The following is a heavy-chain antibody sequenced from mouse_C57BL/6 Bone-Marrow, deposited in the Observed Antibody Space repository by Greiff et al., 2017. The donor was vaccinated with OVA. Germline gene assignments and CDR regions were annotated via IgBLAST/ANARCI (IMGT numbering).Heavy chain of an antibody. Sequence: EVKLQASGPVLVKPGASVKMSCKASGYTFTDYYMNWVKQSHGKSLEWIGVINPYNGGTSYNQKFKGKATLTVDKSSSTAYMELNSLTSEDSAVYYGASPFTTVVARGYFDVWGTGTTVTVSS. CDR3: ASPFTTVVARGYFDV. CDR2: INPYNGGT. J-gene: IGHJ1*03. D-gene: IGHD1-1*01. CDR1: GYTFTDYY. V-gene: IGHV1-19*01.